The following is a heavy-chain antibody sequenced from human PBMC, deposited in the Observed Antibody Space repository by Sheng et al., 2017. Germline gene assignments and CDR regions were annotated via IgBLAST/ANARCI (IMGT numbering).Heavy chain of an antibody. CDR2: IIPIFGTA. J-gene: IGHJ4*02. D-gene: IGHD2-2*01. CDR3: ARHLGYCSTSRCYGSFFDY. V-gene: IGHV1-69*13. Sequence: QVQLVQSGAEVKEPGSSVRVSCKTSGATFSNYAISWVRQAPGQGLEWMGGIIPIFGTANYAQNFQGRVTVTADESTSTAYMELSSLRSEDTAVYYCARHLGYCSTSRCYGSFFDYWGQGTLVTVSS. CDR1: GATFSNYA.